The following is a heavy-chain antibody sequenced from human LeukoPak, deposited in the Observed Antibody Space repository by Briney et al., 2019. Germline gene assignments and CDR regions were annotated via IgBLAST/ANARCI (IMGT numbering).Heavy chain of an antibody. Sequence: GGSLRLSCAASGFTFSSYAMHWVRQAPGKGLEWVAVISYDGSNKYYADSVKGRFTISRDNSKNTLYLQMNSLRAEDTAVYYCANSFQRLGELSLFPDYWGQGTLVTVSS. CDR2: ISYDGSNK. J-gene: IGHJ4*01. CDR3: ANSFQRLGELSLFPDY. D-gene: IGHD3-16*02. CDR1: GFTFSSYA. V-gene: IGHV3-30*04.